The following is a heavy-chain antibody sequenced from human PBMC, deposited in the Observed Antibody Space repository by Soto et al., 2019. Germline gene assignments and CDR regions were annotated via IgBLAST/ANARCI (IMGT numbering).Heavy chain of an antibody. J-gene: IGHJ4*02. CDR2: IIGSGDST. Sequence: EVQLLESGGGLVQPGGSLRLSCSASGFTFSNYVMSWVRQAPGKGLEWVSAIIGSGDSTYYADSVKGRFTISRDNSKNTLFLQLSSLRAEDTATYYCSRSTSRIEVANPWRLYYFDSWGQGTLVTVSS. D-gene: IGHD6-19*01. CDR1: GFTFSNYV. CDR3: SRSTSRIEVANPWRLYYFDS. V-gene: IGHV3-23*01.